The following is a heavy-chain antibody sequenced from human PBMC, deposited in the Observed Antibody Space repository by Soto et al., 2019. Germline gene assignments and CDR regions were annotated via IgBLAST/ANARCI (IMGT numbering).Heavy chain of an antibody. J-gene: IGHJ6*02. CDR2: IVVGSGNT. CDR3: AAYYGDYRGVGYYYGMDV. V-gene: IGHV1-58*01. CDR1: GFTFTSSA. Sequence: ASVKVSCKASGFTFTSSAVQWVRQARGQRLEWIGWIVVGSGNTNYAQKFQERVTITRDMSTSTAYMELSSLRSEDTAVYYCAAYYGDYRGVGYYYGMDVWGQGTTVTVSS. D-gene: IGHD4-17*01.